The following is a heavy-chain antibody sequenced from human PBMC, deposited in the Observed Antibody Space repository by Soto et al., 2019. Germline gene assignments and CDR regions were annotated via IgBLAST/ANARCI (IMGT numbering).Heavy chain of an antibody. Sequence: SETLSLTCTVSGGSISSGGYYWSWIRQHPGKGLEWIGYIYYSGSTYYNPSLKSRVTISVDTSKNQFSLKLSSVTAADTAVYYCARAFYGSGSYYNDLVIAAFHIWGQGTMVTVSS. D-gene: IGHD3-10*01. V-gene: IGHV4-31*03. J-gene: IGHJ3*02. CDR2: IYYSGST. CDR3: ARAFYGSGSYYNDLVIAAFHI. CDR1: GGSISSGGYY.